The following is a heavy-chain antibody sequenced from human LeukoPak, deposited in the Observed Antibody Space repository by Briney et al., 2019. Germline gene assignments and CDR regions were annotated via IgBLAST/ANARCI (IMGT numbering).Heavy chain of an antibody. CDR2: IRSKANSYAT. CDR1: GFTFSGSA. V-gene: IGHV3-73*01. Sequence: GGSLKLSCAASGFTFSGSAMRWVRQASGKGLEWVGRIRSKANSYATAYAASVKGRFTISRDDSKNTAYLQMNSLKTEDTAVYYCTSFYCTGGVCYPPNDAFDIWGQGTMVTVSS. CDR3: TSFYCTGGVCYPPNDAFDI. J-gene: IGHJ3*02. D-gene: IGHD2-8*02.